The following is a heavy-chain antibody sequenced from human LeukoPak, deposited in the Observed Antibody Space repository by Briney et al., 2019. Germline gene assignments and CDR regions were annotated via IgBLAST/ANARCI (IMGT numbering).Heavy chain of an antibody. CDR3: AKQTDTTGSRGGAFDI. V-gene: IGHV3-23*01. CDR1: GFTFSSYA. CDR2: ISNSGGST. J-gene: IGHJ3*02. Sequence: PGGSLGLSCAASGFTFSSYAMHWVRQAPGKGLEWVSTISNSGGSTYSADSMKGRFTISRDNSKNTLFLQMSGLGAEDTAVYYCAKQTDTTGSRGGAFDIWGQGTMVTVSS. D-gene: IGHD3-22*01.